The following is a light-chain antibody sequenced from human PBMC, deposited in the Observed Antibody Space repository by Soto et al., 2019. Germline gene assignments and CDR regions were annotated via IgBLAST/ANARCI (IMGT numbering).Light chain of an antibody. J-gene: IGKJ1*01. Sequence: EIVLTQSPATLSLSPGERATLSCRASQSVISYLAWYQQKPGQAPRLLVYGASTKATDLPGRFSGRGSGTEFTLTINNLQSEDLAVYYCQQYRNWPRTFGQGTKVDIK. V-gene: IGKV3-15*01. CDR1: QSVISY. CDR2: GAS. CDR3: QQYRNWPRT.